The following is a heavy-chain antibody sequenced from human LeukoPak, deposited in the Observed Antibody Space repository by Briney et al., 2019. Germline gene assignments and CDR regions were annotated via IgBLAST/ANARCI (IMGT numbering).Heavy chain of an antibody. J-gene: IGHJ4*02. V-gene: IGHV3-48*03. CDR1: GFTFSNYE. CDR3: ARARIAAPLLDY. Sequence: GGSLRLSCVASGFTFSNYEMNWVRQTPGKGLEWVSYISDHGKSRNYVDSVKGRFTISRDNAKNSLYLQMNNLRVEDTAIYFCARARIAAPLLDYWGQGALVTVSS. D-gene: IGHD6-13*01. CDR2: ISDHGKSR.